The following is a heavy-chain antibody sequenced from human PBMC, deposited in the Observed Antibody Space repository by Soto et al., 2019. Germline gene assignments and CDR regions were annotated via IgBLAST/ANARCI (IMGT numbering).Heavy chain of an antibody. CDR3: ARVPGELAHYYYFAMDV. Sequence: PGGSLRLSCAASGFAFNRYTMHWVRQAPGKGLEWVALISSDGNTKYYADSVKGRFTISRDSPKNTLYLHMNSLRTEDTAVYYCARVPGELAHYYYFAMDVWGQGTTVTVSS. J-gene: IGHJ6*02. V-gene: IGHV3-30-3*01. D-gene: IGHD1-26*01. CDR2: ISSDGNTK. CDR1: GFAFNRYT.